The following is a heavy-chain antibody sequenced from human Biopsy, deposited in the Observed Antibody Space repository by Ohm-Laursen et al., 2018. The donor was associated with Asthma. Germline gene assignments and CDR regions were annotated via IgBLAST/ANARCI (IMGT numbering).Heavy chain of an antibody. CDR3: ARAVDYSHYYGIDV. J-gene: IGHJ6*02. D-gene: IGHD3-10*01. CDR1: GYTFNSAG. Sequence: GSSVKVSCNTSGYTFNSAGITWVRQASGQGLEWMGWISVYNGNTKVAQKLQDRVTMITDTSTSTAYMELRSLRSDDTAVYFCARAVDYSHYYGIDVWGQGTTVTVS. V-gene: IGHV1-18*01. CDR2: ISVYNGNT.